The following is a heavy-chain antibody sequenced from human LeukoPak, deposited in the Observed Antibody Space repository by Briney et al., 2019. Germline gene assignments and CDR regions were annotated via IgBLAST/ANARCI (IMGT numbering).Heavy chain of an antibody. J-gene: IGHJ6*02. D-gene: IGHD1/OR15-1a*01. CDR3: ASLRPKSSPKTTYYYYYGMDV. CDR1: GGTFSSYA. V-gene: IGHV1-69*01. CDR2: IIPIFGTA. Sequence: SVKVSCKAFGGTFSSYAISWVRQAPGQGLEWMGGIIPIFGTANYAQKFQGRVTITADESTSTAYMELSSLRSEDTAVYYCASLRPKSSPKTTYYYYYGMDVWGQGTTVTVSS.